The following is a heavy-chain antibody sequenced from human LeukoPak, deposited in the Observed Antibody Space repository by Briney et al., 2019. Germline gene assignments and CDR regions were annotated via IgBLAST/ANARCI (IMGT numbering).Heavy chain of an antibody. J-gene: IGHJ3*02. CDR2: ISPYDYDP. Sequence: RASDQVSCKASGYSFHHFGITWVRPAPGRGLEWMGWISPYDYDPTYAPLFQGRLPLTASTSPSTAYPEPRGLKSGDQALVYCAKVDPPIKAGARGDAFDIWGQGTMVPVSS. V-gene: IGHV1-18*01. CDR1: GYSFHHFG. CDR3: AKVDPPIKAGARGDAFDI. D-gene: IGHD3-10*01.